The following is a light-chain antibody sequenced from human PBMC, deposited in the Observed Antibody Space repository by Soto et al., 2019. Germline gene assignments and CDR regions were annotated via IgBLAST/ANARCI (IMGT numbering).Light chain of an antibody. J-gene: IGLJ1*01. CDR2: EVR. V-gene: IGLV2-14*01. Sequence: QSALTQPASVSGTPGQSITIICTGSNNDVGRYSYVSWYQQYPGKTPKLIIYEVRLRPSGISDRFSGSKSGITASLTISGLQPEDEADYYCASYTTDTTRLFGTGTKLTVL. CDR3: ASYTTDTTRL. CDR1: NNDVGRYSY.